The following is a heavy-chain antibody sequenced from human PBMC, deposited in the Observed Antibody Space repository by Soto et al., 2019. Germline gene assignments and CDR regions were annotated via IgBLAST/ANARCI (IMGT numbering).Heavy chain of an antibody. CDR1: GFTFGSYA. Sequence: GGSLRLSSAASGFTFGSYAMSWVRQAPGKGLEWVSSTSASGGTTYYADSVKGRFTISRDNSKNMLYLEMNSLRAEDTAVYYCAKAKYSSSWWAVDYWGQGTLVTVSS. J-gene: IGHJ4*02. CDR2: TSASGGTT. V-gene: IGHV3-23*01. D-gene: IGHD6-13*01. CDR3: AKAKYSSSWWAVDY.